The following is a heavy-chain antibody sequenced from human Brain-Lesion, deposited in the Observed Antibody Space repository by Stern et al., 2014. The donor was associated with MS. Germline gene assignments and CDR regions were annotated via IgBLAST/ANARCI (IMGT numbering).Heavy chain of an antibody. J-gene: IGHJ5*02. Sequence: QVQLVQSGPGLVKPSETLSLTCTVAGGSVSSTSYAWAWIRQPPGKGLEWIGTLYYSGNTYYSPSLKSRLTISLETSQDPFSLQRRSVTAADTAVYYCAGEEDIRYCSGGSCTGNWFDPWGQGTLVTVSS. V-gene: IGHV4-39*02. CDR1: GGSVSSTSYA. CDR3: AGEEDIRYCSGGSCTGNWFDP. D-gene: IGHD2-15*01. CDR2: LYYSGNT.